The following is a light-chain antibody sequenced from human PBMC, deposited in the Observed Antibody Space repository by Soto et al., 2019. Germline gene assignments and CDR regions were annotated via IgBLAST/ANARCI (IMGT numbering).Light chain of an antibody. CDR1: QSFSTN. J-gene: IGKJ4*01. CDR2: GAS. CDR3: QQYNNWPLT. V-gene: IGKV3-15*01. Sequence: EIVMTQSPATLSVSPGERVTLSCRASQSFSTNLVWYQQKPGQAPRLLIYGASTRATGIPVRFSGGGSGTEFTLTISSLQSEDFAVYYCQQYNNWPLTFGGGTKVEIK.